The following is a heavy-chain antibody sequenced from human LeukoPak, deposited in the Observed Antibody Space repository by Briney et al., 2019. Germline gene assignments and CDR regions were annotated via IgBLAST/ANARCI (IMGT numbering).Heavy chain of an antibody. J-gene: IGHJ4*02. Sequence: PSETLSLTCTVSGGSISSGGYYWSWIRQHPGKGLEWIGYIYYSGSTYYNPSLKSRVTISVDTSKNQFSLKLSSVTAADTAVYYCARAPSIAVAPFDYWGQGTLVTVSS. CDR1: GGSISSGGYY. V-gene: IGHV4-31*03. CDR2: IYYSGST. CDR3: ARAPSIAVAPFDY. D-gene: IGHD6-19*01.